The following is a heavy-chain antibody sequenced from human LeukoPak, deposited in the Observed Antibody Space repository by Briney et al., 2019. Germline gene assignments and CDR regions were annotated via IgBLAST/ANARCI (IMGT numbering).Heavy chain of an antibody. V-gene: IGHV4-31*03. D-gene: IGHD6-13*01. CDR2: IYYSGST. CDR3: ARAHSSSWYPDFDY. J-gene: IGHJ4*02. Sequence: PSETLSLTCTVSGGSISSGGYYWSWIRQHPGKGLEWIGYIYYSGSTYYNPSLKSRVTISVDTSKNQFSLKLSSVTAADTAVYYCARAHSSSWYPDFDYWGQGTLVTVSS. CDR1: GGSISSGGYY.